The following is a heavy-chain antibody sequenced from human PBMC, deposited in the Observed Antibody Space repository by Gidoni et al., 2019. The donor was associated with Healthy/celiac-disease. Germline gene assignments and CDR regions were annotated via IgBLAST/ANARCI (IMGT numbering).Heavy chain of an antibody. Sequence: QVQLVESGGGVVQPGRALRRACAAYGFTFSSYGMHWVRQAPGKGLGWVAVLSYDGSNHSYADSVKCRFTISRDNSTNTLYLQMNSLRAEDTAVYYCAKDWHEQWLVPTTLNWGQGTLVTVSS. CDR1: GFTFSSYG. V-gene: IGHV3-30*18. CDR3: AKDWHEQWLVPTTLN. D-gene: IGHD6-19*01. J-gene: IGHJ4*02. CDR2: LSYDGSNH.